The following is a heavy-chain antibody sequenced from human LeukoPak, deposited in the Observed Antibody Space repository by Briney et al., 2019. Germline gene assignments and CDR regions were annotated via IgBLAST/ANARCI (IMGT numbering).Heavy chain of an antibody. CDR1: GFTVSSNY. Sequence: GGSLRLSCAASGFTVSSNYMSWVRQAPGKGLEWVSIIYSGGSTYYADSVKGRFTISRDNSKNTLYLQMNSLRAEDTAVYYCARDVRYGDLKWDYYYYYGMDVWGQGTTVTVSS. J-gene: IGHJ6*02. D-gene: IGHD4-17*01. V-gene: IGHV3-53*01. CDR2: IYSGGST. CDR3: ARDVRYGDLKWDYYYYYGMDV.